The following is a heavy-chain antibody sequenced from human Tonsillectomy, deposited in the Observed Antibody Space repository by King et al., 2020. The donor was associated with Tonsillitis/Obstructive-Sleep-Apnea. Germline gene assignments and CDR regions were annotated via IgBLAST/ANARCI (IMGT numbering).Heavy chain of an antibody. CDR2: INPSGTTT. Sequence: QLVQSGAEMKRPGASVKVSCKASGYTFTDYYMHWVRQAPGQGLEWMGTINPSGTTTWYAQKFQGRVTMTRDTSTSTLYVELSSLKSEDTAVYYCTRETTGYGYFKYWGQGTLGTVSS. CDR3: TRETTGYGYFKY. CDR1: GYTFTDYY. V-gene: IGHV1-46*01. J-gene: IGHJ1*01. D-gene: IGHD5-18*01.